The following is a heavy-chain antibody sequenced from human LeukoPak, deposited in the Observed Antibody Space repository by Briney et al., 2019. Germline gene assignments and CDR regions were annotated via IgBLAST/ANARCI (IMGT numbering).Heavy chain of an antibody. CDR2: ISYDGSNK. CDR1: GFTFSSYG. Sequence: AGGSLRLSCAASGFTFSSYGMHWVRQAPGKGLEWVAVISYDGSNKYYADSVKGRFTISRDNSKNTLYLQMNSLRAEDTAVYYCAKDNAPGGSSTSQGPGYYYYGMDVWGQGTTVTVSS. CDR3: AKDNAPGGSSTSQGPGYYYYGMDV. V-gene: IGHV3-30*18. D-gene: IGHD2-2*01. J-gene: IGHJ6*02.